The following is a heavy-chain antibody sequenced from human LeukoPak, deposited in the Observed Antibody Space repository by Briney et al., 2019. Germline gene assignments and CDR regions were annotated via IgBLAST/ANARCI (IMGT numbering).Heavy chain of an antibody. D-gene: IGHD5-18*01. Sequence: ASVKVSCKASGGTFSSYAISWVRQAPGQGLEWMGGVIPIFGTANYAQKFQGRVTITAEEYTSTAYMELSSLRSEDTAVYYCARRKDTAMVYAFDIWGQGTMVTVSS. CDR3: ARRKDTAMVYAFDI. J-gene: IGHJ3*02. CDR1: GGTFSSYA. V-gene: IGHV1-69*13. CDR2: VIPIFGTA.